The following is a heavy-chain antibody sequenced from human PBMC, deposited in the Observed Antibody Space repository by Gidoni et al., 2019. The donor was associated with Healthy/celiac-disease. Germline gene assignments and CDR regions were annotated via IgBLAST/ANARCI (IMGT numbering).Heavy chain of an antibody. CDR2: INPSGGST. CDR1: GSTFTSYY. V-gene: IGHV1-46*01. Sequence: QVQLVQSGAEVKKPGASVKVSCKASGSTFTSYYMHWVRQAPGQGLEWMGIINPSGGSTSYAQKFQGRVTMTRDTSTSTVYMELSSLRSEDTAVYYCARDQGTWIQLWFFDYWGQGTLVTVSS. CDR3: ARDQGTWIQLWFFDY. J-gene: IGHJ4*02. D-gene: IGHD5-18*01.